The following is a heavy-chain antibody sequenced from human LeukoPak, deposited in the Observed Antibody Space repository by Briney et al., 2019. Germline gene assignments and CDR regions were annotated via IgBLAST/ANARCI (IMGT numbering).Heavy chain of an antibody. CDR3: ARGYQLLDY. J-gene: IGHJ4*02. Sequence: SETLSLTCTVSGYSISSGYYWGWIRQPPGKGLEWIGSIYHSGRTYYNPSLKSRVTISVDTSKNQFSLKLSSVTAADTAVYYCARGYQLLDYWGQGTLVTVSS. V-gene: IGHV4-38-2*02. D-gene: IGHD2-2*01. CDR2: IYHSGRT. CDR1: GYSISSGYY.